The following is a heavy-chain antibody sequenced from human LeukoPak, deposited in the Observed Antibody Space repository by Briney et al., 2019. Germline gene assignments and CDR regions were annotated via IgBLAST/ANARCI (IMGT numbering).Heavy chain of an antibody. CDR3: ARSSFGVVPSGP. D-gene: IGHD2-2*01. CDR2: MNPNSGNT. V-gene: IGHV1-8*03. CDR1: GYTLTSYD. Sequence: ASVKVSCKASGYTLTSYDINWVRQATGQGLEWMGWMNPNSGNTGYAQKFQGRVTITRNTSISTAYMELSSLRSEDTAVYYCARSSFGVVPSGPWGQGTLVTVSS. J-gene: IGHJ5*02.